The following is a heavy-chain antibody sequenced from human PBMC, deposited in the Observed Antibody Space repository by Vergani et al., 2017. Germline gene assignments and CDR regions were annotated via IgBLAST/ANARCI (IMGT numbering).Heavy chain of an antibody. D-gene: IGHD5-24*01. J-gene: IGHJ4*02. Sequence: QVQLVQSGAEVKKPGSSVKVSCKASGGTFSSYATRWVRQSPGQGLEWMGRIIPIFGTANYAQKFQGRVAITADESTSTAYMELSSLRSEDTAVYYWAREVGDGHNRQGDYWGQGTLVTVSS. CDR1: GGTFSSYA. CDR3: AREVGDGHNRQGDY. V-gene: IGHV1-69*13. CDR2: IIPIFGTA.